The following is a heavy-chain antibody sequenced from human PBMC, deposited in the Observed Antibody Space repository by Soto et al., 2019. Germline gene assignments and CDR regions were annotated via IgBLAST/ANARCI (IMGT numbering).Heavy chain of an antibody. CDR2: IRQDGNEK. V-gene: IGHV3-7*03. CDR1: GFAISDYW. D-gene: IGHD2-21*01. J-gene: IGHJ6*02. Sequence: GGSLRLSCAASGFAISDYWMSWVRQAPGEGLEWVANIRQDGNEKHYLDSVRGRFTISRDNARNSLYLYVNSLRADDTAVYYCTRGTYLRFCAGYGCPGIDVWGPGTTVTVSS. CDR3: TRGTYLRFCAGYGCPGIDV.